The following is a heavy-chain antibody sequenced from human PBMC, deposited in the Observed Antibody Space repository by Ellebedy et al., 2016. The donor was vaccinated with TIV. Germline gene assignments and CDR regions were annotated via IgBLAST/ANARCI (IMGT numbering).Heavy chain of an antibody. CDR3: SRNLGHYMLSD. CDR2: IKPDGSEK. D-gene: IGHD2-8*01. CDR1: GFTFSNYW. V-gene: IGHV3-7*01. J-gene: IGHJ4*02. Sequence: GESLKISXAASGFTFSNYWMSWVRQAPGKGLEWVANIKPDGSEKYYVDSVKGRFTISRDNAKNSLYLQMNSLRAEDTAMYYCSRNLGHYMLSDWGQGSLVTVSS.